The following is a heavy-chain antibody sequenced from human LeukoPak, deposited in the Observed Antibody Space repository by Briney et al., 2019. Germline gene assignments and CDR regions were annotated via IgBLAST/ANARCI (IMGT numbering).Heavy chain of an antibody. V-gene: IGHV3-53*05. J-gene: IGHJ4*02. D-gene: IGHD3-3*01. Sequence: PGGSLRLSCAVSGFTVSGNYISWVRQAPGKGLEWVSVIYSGGNTYYADSVQGRFTISRDNSKNTLYLQMNSLRAEDTAVYYCARTSNYDFWSGYLASWGQGTLVTVSS. CDR1: GFTVSGNY. CDR2: IYSGGNT. CDR3: ARTSNYDFWSGYLAS.